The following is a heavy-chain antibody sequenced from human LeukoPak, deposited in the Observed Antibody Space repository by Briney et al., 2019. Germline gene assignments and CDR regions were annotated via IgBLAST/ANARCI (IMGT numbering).Heavy chain of an antibody. Sequence: SETLSLTCTVSGGSISIYYWSWIRQPPGKGLEWIGYIYTSGSTNYNPSLKSRVTISVDTSKNQFSLKLSSVTAADTAVYYCARTRCYYYYYMDVWGKGTTVTVSS. CDR3: ARTRCYYYYYMDV. CDR1: GGSISIYY. V-gene: IGHV4-4*09. CDR2: IYTSGST. J-gene: IGHJ6*03.